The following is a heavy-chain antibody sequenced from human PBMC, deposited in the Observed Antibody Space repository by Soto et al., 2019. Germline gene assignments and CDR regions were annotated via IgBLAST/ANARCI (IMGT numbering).Heavy chain of an antibody. J-gene: IGHJ4*02. CDR3: ASKDGIVGGTSAFDY. Sequence: WGSLRLSCASSGVTFSTYSMNWVRKAPGKGLEWVSCINGGSNCKYYTDSVKGRFTISRVNAKNTLYLQMNWLRAEDTAVHYCASKDGIVGGTSAFDYWGLETRVTVPS. CDR1: GVTFSTYS. V-gene: IGHV3-21*01. D-gene: IGHD1-26*01. CDR2: INGGSNCK.